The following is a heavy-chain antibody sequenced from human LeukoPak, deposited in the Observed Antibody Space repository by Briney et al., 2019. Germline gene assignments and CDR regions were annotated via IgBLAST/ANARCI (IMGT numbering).Heavy chain of an antibody. D-gene: IGHD5-12*01. CDR3: ARGGGGYSGYGSDFDY. CDR1: GGSISSSSYY. V-gene: IGHV4-39*07. CDR2: IYYSGST. Sequence: RPSETLSLTCTISGGSISSSSYYWGWIRQPPGKGLERIGSIYYSGSTYYNPSLKSRVTISVETSKNQFSLKLSSVTAADTAVYYCARGGGGYSGYGSDFDYWGQGTLVTISS. J-gene: IGHJ4*02.